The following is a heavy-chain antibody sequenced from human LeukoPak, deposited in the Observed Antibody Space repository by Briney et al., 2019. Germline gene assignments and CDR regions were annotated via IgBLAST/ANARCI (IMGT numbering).Heavy chain of an antibody. J-gene: IGHJ4*02. D-gene: IGHD3-22*01. CDR2: ISSSSSYI. Sequence: PGGSLRLSCAASGFTFSSYNMNWVRQAPGKGLEWASSISSSSSYIYYADSLKGRFTISRDNAKNSLYLQMNSLRAEDTAVYHCARGDSSFDYWGQGTLVTVSS. CDR3: ARGDSSFDY. CDR1: GFTFSSYN. V-gene: IGHV3-21*01.